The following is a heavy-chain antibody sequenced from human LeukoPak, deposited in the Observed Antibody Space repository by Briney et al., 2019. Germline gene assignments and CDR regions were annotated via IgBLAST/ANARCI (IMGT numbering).Heavy chain of an antibody. CDR3: VQTTGWPGFDY. CDR2: IYSGVPT. D-gene: IGHD1-1*01. Sequence: SGTLSLTCTTSGVSINRFYWSWVRQPPGKGLEWIGNIYSGVPTYFNPSLKSRVTISVDTSKNQFSLNLTSVTAADAAMYYCVQTTGWPGFDYWGQGILVTVSS. J-gene: IGHJ4*02. V-gene: IGHV4-4*09. CDR1: GVSINRFY.